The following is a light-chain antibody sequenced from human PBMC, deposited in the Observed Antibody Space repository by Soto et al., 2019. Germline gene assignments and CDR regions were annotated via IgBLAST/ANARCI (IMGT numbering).Light chain of an antibody. J-gene: IGKJ4*01. CDR2: AAS. V-gene: IGKV1-39*01. Sequence: IQMTQSPSSLSASVGDRVTITCRASQSISTYLNWYQQKLGKAPKLLIDAASSLQSGVPSRFSGSGSGTDFTLTISSLQPEDFATYYCQQSYSTPLTFGGGTKVEI. CDR1: QSISTY. CDR3: QQSYSTPLT.